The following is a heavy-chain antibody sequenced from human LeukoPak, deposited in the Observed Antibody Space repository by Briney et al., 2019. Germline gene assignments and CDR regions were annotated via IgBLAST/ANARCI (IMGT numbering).Heavy chain of an antibody. D-gene: IGHD1-7*01. CDR2: MNSDGSST. CDR1: GFTFSTYW. Sequence: GGSLRLSCAASGFTFSTYWMHWVRQAPGKGLVWVSRMNSDGSSTTYADSVKGRFTISRDNAKNTLYLHMNSLRVEDTAVYYCAREVSGNWNYGYYYWGQGTLVTVSS. CDR3: AREVSGNWNYGYYY. V-gene: IGHV3-74*01. J-gene: IGHJ4*02.